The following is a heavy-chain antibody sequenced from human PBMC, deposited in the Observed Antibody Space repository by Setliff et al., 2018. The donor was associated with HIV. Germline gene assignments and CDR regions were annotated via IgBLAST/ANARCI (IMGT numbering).Heavy chain of an antibody. CDR1: GYTLTELS. CDR2: FDPEDGET. V-gene: IGHV1-24*01. CDR3: ATAYKNTYYYGSGSNKDNWFDP. D-gene: IGHD3-10*01. Sequence: ASVKVSCKVSGYTLTELSMHWVRQAPGKGLEWMGGFDPEDGETIYAQKFQGRVTMTEDTSTDTAYMELSSLRSEDTAVYYCATAYKNTYYYGSGSNKDNWFDPWGQGTLVIVSS. J-gene: IGHJ5*02.